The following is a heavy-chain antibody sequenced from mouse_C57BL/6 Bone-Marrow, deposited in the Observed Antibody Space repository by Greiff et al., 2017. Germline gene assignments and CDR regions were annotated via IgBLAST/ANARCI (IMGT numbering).Heavy chain of an antibody. CDR2: ISSGSSTI. D-gene: IGHD1-1*01. Sequence: EVKLQESGGGLVKPGGSLKLSCAASGFTFSDYGMHWVRQAPEKGLEWVAYISSGSSTIYYADTVKGRFTISRDNAKNTLFLQMTSLRSEDTAMYYCARPPTVVAHYYAMDYWGQGTSVTVSS. V-gene: IGHV5-17*01. CDR1: GFTFSDYG. J-gene: IGHJ4*01. CDR3: ARPPTVVAHYYAMDY.